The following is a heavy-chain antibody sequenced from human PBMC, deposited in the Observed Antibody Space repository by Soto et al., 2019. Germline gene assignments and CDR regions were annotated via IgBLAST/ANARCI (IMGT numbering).Heavy chain of an antibody. CDR2: ISSSSSYI. CDR3: ARDHCSSTSCSETVYYYYGMDV. CDR1: GFTFSSYS. J-gene: IGHJ6*02. D-gene: IGHD2-2*01. Sequence: PGGSLRLSCAASGFTFSSYSMNWVRQAPGKGLEWVSSISSSSSYIYYADSVKGRFTISRDNAKNSLYLQMNSLRAEDTAVYYCARDHCSSTSCSETVYYYYGMDVWGQRTTVTVSS. V-gene: IGHV3-21*01.